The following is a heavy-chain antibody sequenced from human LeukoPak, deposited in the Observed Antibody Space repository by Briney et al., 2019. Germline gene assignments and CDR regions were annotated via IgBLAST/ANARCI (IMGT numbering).Heavy chain of an antibody. D-gene: IGHD2-8*01. CDR2: TYYRSKWSN. V-gene: IGHV6-1*01. J-gene: IGHJ4*02. Sequence: SQTLSLTCVIYGDSVSSNLATRNWIRQSPSRGLEWLGRTYYRSKWSNDYAVSVNSRLTINPDTSKNHFSLQLRFVTPEDTALYFCARALGVVFDYWGQGTLVTVSS. CDR1: GDSVSSNLAT. CDR3: ARALGVVFDY.